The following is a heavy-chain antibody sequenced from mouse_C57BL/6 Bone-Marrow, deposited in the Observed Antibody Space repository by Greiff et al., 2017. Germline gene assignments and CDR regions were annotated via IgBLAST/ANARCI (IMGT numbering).Heavy chain of an antibody. Sequence: EVKVVESGGGLVQPGGSLKLSCAASGFTFSDYGMAWVRQAPRKGPEWVAFISNLAYSIYYADTVTGRFTLSRENATNTLYLEMSSLRSEDTAMYYWARTDYYGSSDYAKDYWGQGTSVTVAA. CDR2: ISNLAYSI. CDR3: ARTDYYGSSDYAKDY. J-gene: IGHJ4*01. V-gene: IGHV5-15*01. CDR1: GFTFSDYG. D-gene: IGHD1-1*01.